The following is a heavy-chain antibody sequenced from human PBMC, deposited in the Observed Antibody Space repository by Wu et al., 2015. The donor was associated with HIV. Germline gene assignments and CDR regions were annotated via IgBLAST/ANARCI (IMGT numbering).Heavy chain of an antibody. CDR1: GYTFDDYK. CDR3: ARDQRSVGVIIIEY. V-gene: IGHV1-2*02. D-gene: IGHD3-3*01. J-gene: IGHJ4*02. Sequence: QVQLVQSGAEVKKPGASVKVSCETFGYTFDDYKIHWVRQAPGQGLEWMGWINPYSGGTHYAQKFQGRVRMTRDASIDTAYMELSRLRPDDTAVYYCARDQRSVGVIIIEYWGPGTLVSVSS. CDR2: INPYSGGT.